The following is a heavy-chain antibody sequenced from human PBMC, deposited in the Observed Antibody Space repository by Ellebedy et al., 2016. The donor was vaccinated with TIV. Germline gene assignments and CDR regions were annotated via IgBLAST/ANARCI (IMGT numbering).Heavy chain of an antibody. V-gene: IGHV3-11*01. CDR2: ISNSGSSI. CDR1: GFSFTDFW. J-gene: IGHJ2*01. D-gene: IGHD3-3*01. CDR3: ARFPSAWYFDL. Sequence: LSLXXAASGFSFTDFWMSWVREGAGMGLVWISYISNSGSSIYYANSVKGRFSISRDSAKNSLYLHMNSLRAEDTAVYYCARFPSAWYFDLWGRGNLVTVSS.